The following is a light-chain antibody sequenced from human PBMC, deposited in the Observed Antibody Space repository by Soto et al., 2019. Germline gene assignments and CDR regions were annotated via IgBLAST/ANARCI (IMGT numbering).Light chain of an antibody. CDR1: QSVGSN. Sequence: EIVMTQSPATLSVSPGERATLSCGASQSVGSNLAWYQQKPGQAPRLLIYCASTRAIGIPARFSGSGSGTEFTLTISSLQSEDFTVYYCQQYNNWPPFTFGQGTKLEMK. V-gene: IGKV3-15*01. CDR3: QQYNNWPPFT. J-gene: IGKJ2*01. CDR2: CAS.